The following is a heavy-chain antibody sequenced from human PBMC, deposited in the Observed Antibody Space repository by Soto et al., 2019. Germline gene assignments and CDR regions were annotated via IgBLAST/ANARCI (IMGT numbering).Heavy chain of an antibody. D-gene: IGHD3-16*01. J-gene: IGHJ5*02. CDR2: IYHSGST. Sequence: QVQLQESGPGLVKPSQTLSLTCTVSGDSISSAGYYWTWIRQHPGKGLEWIGYIYHSGSTYYNPSLKSRVTISIDTSKYQFSLNLSSVTAADTAVYYCARGGGRNWFDPWGQGTLVTVSS. CDR3: ARGGGRNWFDP. CDR1: GDSISSAGYY. V-gene: IGHV4-31*03.